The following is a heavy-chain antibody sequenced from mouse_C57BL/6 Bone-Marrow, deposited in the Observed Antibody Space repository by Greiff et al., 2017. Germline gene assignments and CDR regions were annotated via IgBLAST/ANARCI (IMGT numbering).Heavy chain of an antibody. V-gene: IGHV1-22*01. Sequence: EVHLVESGPELVKPGASVKMSCKASGYTFTDYNMHWVKQSHGKSLEWIGYINPNNGGTSYNQKFKGKATLTVNKSSSTAYMELHSLKSEDSAVYYCANDLLWLRRYYYAMDYWGQGTSVTVSS. CDR3: ANDLLWLRRYYYAMDY. J-gene: IGHJ4*01. CDR1: GYTFTDYN. CDR2: INPNNGGT. D-gene: IGHD2-2*01.